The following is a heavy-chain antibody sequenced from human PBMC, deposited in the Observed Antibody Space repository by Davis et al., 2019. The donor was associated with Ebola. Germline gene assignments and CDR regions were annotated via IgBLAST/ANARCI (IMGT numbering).Heavy chain of an antibody. CDR3: AKGTYSTGGDFDY. J-gene: IGHJ4*02. CDR2: ISGSGDNT. D-gene: IGHD2-8*02. Sequence: GGSLRPSCAASGFTFSSYAMTWVRQAPGKGLEWVSCISGSGDNTHYADAVKGRFTISRDNSKNTLYLQMNSLRAEDTAVYYCAKGTYSTGGDFDYWGQGTLVTVSS. V-gene: IGHV3-23*01. CDR1: GFTFSSYA.